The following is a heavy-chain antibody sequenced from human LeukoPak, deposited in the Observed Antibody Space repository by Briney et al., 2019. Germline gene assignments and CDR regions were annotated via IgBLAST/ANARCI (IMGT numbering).Heavy chain of an antibody. CDR2: IYYSGST. J-gene: IGHJ4*02. D-gene: IGHD1-26*01. Sequence: SETLSLTCTVSGGSISSYYWSWIRQPPGRGLEWIGYIYYSGSTNYNPSLQSRVTISVDTSKNQFSLKLNSVTAADTAVYYCARHSRTYYDYDYWGQGTLVTVSS. CDR1: GGSISSYY. CDR3: ARHSRTYYDYDY. V-gene: IGHV4-59*08.